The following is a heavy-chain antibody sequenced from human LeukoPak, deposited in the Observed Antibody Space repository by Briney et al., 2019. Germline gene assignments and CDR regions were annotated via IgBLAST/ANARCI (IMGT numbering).Heavy chain of an antibody. D-gene: IGHD1-26*01. Sequence: GGSLRLSCAASGFTFSSYAMHWVRQAPGKGLEYVSAISSNGGSTYYANSVKGRFTISRDNSKNTLYLQMGSPRAEDMAVYYCARALEWELPIDYWGQGTLVTVSS. J-gene: IGHJ4*02. CDR1: GFTFSSYA. CDR3: ARALEWELPIDY. V-gene: IGHV3-64*01. CDR2: ISSNGGST.